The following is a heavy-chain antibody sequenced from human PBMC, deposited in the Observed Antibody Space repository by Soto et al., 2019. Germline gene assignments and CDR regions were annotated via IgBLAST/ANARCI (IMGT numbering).Heavy chain of an antibody. CDR1: GGTFSSYA. V-gene: IGHV1-69*05. CDR3: ARESWNAPTPYNWFGP. J-gene: IGHJ5*02. CDR2: IIPIFGTA. Sequence: GASVKVSCKASGGTFSSYAISWVRQAPGQGLEWMGGIIPIFGTANYAQKFQGRVTMTTDTSTSTAYMELRSLRSDDTAVYYCARESWNAPTPYNWFGPWGQGTLVTVSS. D-gene: IGHD1-1*01.